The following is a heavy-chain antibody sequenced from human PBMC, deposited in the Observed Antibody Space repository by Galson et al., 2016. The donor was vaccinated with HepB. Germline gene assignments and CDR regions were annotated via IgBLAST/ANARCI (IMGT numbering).Heavy chain of an antibody. CDR2: IKQDGSEK. J-gene: IGHJ6*02. Sequence: SLRLSCAASGFTFSSYWMSWVRQAPGKGLEWVANIKQDGSEKYYVDSVKGRFTITRDNAKNSLYLQMNRRRAEDTAVYYCARVGYCSGGSCGYGMVVWGQGTTVTVSS. CDR1: GFTFSSYW. D-gene: IGHD2-15*01. V-gene: IGHV3-7*01. CDR3: ARVGYCSGGSCGYGMVV.